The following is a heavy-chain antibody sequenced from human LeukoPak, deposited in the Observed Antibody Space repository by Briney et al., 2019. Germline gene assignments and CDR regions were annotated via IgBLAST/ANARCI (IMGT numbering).Heavy chain of an antibody. CDR3: ARNVGYDILTGRTRAGRYFDY. J-gene: IGHJ4*02. D-gene: IGHD3-9*01. CDR1: GVSFSGYY. V-gene: IGHV4-34*01. Sequence: KPSETLSLPCAVYGVSFSGYYWSWIGQPPGKGREWLGEINHRGSPNHNPSLKSQLNIPVDTSKNQFSLKLSSVTAADTAVYYCARNVGYDILTGRTRAGRYFDYWGQGTLVTVSS. CDR2: INHRGSP.